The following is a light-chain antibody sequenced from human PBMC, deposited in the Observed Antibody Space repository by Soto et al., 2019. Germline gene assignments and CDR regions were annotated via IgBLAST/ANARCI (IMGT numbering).Light chain of an antibody. Sequence: VLTQSPGTLSLSPGETATLTCSASQSVSSTFLAWYQQKPGQAPTLLIYDADTRATGIPDRFSGSGFGTHFTLTISSLEPEDFATYYCQKYNSAPWTFGQGTKVEIK. CDR2: DAD. J-gene: IGKJ1*01. CDR3: QKYNSAPWT. V-gene: IGKV3-20*01. CDR1: QSVSSTF.